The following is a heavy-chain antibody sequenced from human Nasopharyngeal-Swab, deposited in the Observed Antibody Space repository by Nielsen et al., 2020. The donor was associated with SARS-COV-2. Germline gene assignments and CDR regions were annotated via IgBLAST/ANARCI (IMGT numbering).Heavy chain of an antibody. CDR2: IYSGGST. CDR1: GFTVSSNY. Sequence: GGSLRLSCAASGFTVSSNYMSWVRQAPGKGLEWVSVIYSGGSTYYADSVKGRFTISRDNSKNTLYLQMNSLRAEDTAVYYCARDRGGAYYYYGMDVWDQGTTVTVSS. CDR3: ARDRGGAYYYYGMDV. D-gene: IGHD3-10*01. J-gene: IGHJ6*02. V-gene: IGHV3-53*01.